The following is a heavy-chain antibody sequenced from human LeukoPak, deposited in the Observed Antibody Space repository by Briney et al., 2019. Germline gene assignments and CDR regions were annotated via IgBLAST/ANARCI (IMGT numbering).Heavy chain of an antibody. Sequence: SETLSLTCTVSGGSVNSGSYFWSWIRQPPGKGLEWIGYIQNSARTNYNPSLESRVTISVDSSKDQFSLRLSSVTAADTAVYYCATDYSNFFGMDVWGQGTTVTVSS. J-gene: IGHJ6*02. V-gene: IGHV4-61*01. CDR2: IQNSART. D-gene: IGHD4-11*01. CDR3: ATDYSNFFGMDV. CDR1: GGSVNSGSYF.